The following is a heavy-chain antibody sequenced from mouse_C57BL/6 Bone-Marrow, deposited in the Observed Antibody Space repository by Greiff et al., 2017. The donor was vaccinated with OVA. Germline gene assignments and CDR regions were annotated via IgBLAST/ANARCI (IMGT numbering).Heavy chain of an antibody. CDR3: ARDYGSSPAWFAY. CDR1: GYTFTSYW. CDR2: IYPGSGST. J-gene: IGHJ3*01. Sequence: QVQLQQSGAELVKPGASVKMSCKASGYTFTSYWITWVKQRPGQGLEWIGDIYPGSGSTNYNEKFKSKATLTVDTSSSTAYMQLSSLTSEDSAVDYCARDYGSSPAWFAYWGQGTLVTVSA. D-gene: IGHD1-1*01. V-gene: IGHV1-55*01.